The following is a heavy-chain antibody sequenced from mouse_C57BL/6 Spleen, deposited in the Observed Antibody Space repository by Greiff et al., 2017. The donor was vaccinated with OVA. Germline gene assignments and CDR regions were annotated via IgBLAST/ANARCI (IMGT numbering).Heavy chain of an antibody. Sequence: VQLQQSGPELVKPGASVKISCKAPGYSFTDYNMNWVKQSNGKSLEWIGVINPNYGTTSYNQKFKGKATLTVDQSSSTAYMQLNSLTSEDSAVYYCARRGYGSSHYAMDYWGQGTSVTVSS. D-gene: IGHD1-1*01. CDR3: ARRGYGSSHYAMDY. J-gene: IGHJ4*01. CDR1: GYSFTDYN. V-gene: IGHV1-39*01. CDR2: INPNYGTT.